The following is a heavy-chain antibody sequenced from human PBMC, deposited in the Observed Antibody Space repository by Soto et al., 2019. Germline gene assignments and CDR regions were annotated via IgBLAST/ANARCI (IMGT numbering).Heavy chain of an antibody. V-gene: IGHV3-53*01. CDR3: ARLALGP. D-gene: IGHD3-16*01. CDR2: IHTGGSA. Sequence: EVQLVESGGGLIQPGGSLRLSCAASGFTVSSTYMSWVRQAPGKGLEWVSVIHTGGSAYYAGSVEGRFTISRDNVKNTVYLQMNSLRVDDTAVYYCARLALGPWGQGALVTVSS. CDR1: GFTVSSTY. J-gene: IGHJ5*02.